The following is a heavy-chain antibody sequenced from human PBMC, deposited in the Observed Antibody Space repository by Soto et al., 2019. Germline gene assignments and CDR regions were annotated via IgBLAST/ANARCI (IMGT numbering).Heavy chain of an antibody. J-gene: IGHJ6*02. CDR1: GGSISSYY. Sequence: SETLSLTCSFSGGSISSYYWIWIRQPPGKGLEWIGYIYYSGSTNYNPSLKSRVTISVDTSKNQFSLKLSSVTAADTAVYYCARVGSKSFYYATDVWGQGTTVTVSS. D-gene: IGHD4-4*01. CDR2: IYYSGST. CDR3: ARVGSKSFYYATDV. V-gene: IGHV4-59*01.